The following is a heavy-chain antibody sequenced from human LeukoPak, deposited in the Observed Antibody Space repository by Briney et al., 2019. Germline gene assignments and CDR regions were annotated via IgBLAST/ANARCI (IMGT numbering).Heavy chain of an antibody. V-gene: IGHV4-59*01. CDR1: GDSISTYY. D-gene: IGHD1-26*01. CDR2: IYYSGSA. J-gene: IGHJ2*01. CDR3: ARGPSGSYPGHFDL. Sequence: PSETLSLTCTVSGDSISTYYWIWLRQRPGKGLEWIGYIYYSGSANYNPSLKSRVTISVDTSKNQFSLNLRSMTAADTAVYYCARGPSGSYPGHFDLWGRGTLVTVSS.